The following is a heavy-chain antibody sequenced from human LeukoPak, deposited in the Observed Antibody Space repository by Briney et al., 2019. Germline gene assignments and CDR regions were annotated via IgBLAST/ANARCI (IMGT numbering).Heavy chain of an antibody. V-gene: IGHV3-48*03. CDR1: GFLFNNYE. CDR3: AGDNIENGDLDYLDS. J-gene: IGHJ4*02. Sequence: GGSLRLSCVASGFLFNNYEMNWVRQAPGKGLEWVSYISGSGLSIYYADSVKGRFEISRDNAKNSLYLQMNSLRVEDTAVYYCAGDNIENGDLDYLDSWGQGTLVTVPS. CDR2: ISGSGLSI. D-gene: IGHD4-17*01.